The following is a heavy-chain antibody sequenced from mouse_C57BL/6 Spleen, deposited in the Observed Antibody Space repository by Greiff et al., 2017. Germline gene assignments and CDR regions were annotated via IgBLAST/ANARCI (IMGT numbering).Heavy chain of an antibody. Sequence: DVKLQESGGGLVQPGGSMKLSCVASGFTFSNYWMNWVRQSPEKGLEWVAQIRLKSDNYATHYAESVKGRFTISRDDSKSSVYLQMNNLRAEDTGIYYCTGGYYGRYYFDYWGQGTTLTVSS. V-gene: IGHV6-3*01. CDR3: TGGYYGRYYFDY. D-gene: IGHD1-1*01. J-gene: IGHJ2*01. CDR1: GFTFSNYW. CDR2: IRLKSDNYAT.